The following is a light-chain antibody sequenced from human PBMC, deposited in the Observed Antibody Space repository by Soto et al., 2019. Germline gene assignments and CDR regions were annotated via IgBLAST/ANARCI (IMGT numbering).Light chain of an antibody. CDR3: CAYSTSGTHV. J-gene: IGLJ1*01. V-gene: IGLV2-14*03. CDR1: SSDVDSYDY. Sequence: QSALTQPASVSGSPGQSITFSCTGTSSDVDSYDYVSWHQQHPGKAPKLIIYDVNNRPSGVPSRFSGSKSGNTASLTISGLQTEDEADYYCCAYSTSGTHVFGTGTKVTVL. CDR2: DVN.